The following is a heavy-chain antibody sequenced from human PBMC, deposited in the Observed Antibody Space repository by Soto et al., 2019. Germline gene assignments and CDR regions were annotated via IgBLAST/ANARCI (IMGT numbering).Heavy chain of an antibody. CDR2: ISNDGSNK. V-gene: IGHV3-30*18. Sequence: PGGSLRLSCAASAFSFSTYGMHWVRQAPGKGLEWMAVISNDGSNKYYADSVKGRFTISRDNSKDTLFLQMNSLRGEDTAIYYCAKVIRADSTLSNSHNSTRMPDWAQLPTLTSSS. J-gene: IGHJ6*02. CDR3: AKVIRADSTLSNSHNSTRMPD. CDR1: AFSFSTYG. D-gene: IGHD6-6*01.